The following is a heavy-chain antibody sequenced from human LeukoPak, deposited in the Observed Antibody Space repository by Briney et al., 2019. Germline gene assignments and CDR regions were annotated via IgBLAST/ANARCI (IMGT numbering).Heavy chain of an antibody. CDR3: ARENCGGDCYYDY. V-gene: IGHV3-23*01. D-gene: IGHD2-21*02. CDR2: ISGSGGST. CDR1: GFTFSSYA. J-gene: IGHJ4*02. Sequence: GGSLRLPCAASGFTFSSYAMSWVRRAPGKGLEWVSAISGSGGSTYYADSVKGRFTISRDNSKNTLYLQMNSLRAEDTAVYYCARENCGGDCYYDYWGQGTLVTVSS.